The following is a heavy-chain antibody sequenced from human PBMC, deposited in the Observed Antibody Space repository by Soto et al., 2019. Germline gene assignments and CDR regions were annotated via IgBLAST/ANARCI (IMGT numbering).Heavy chain of an antibody. Sequence: GASVKVSCKASGYTFTSYGISWVRQAPGQGLEWMGWISAYNGNTNYAQKLQGRVTMTTDTSTSTAYMELRSLRSDDTAVYYCARLPIVLVPAAANWFDPWGQGTLVTVSS. D-gene: IGHD2-2*01. CDR1: GYTFTSYG. CDR2: ISAYNGNT. J-gene: IGHJ5*02. CDR3: ARLPIVLVPAAANWFDP. V-gene: IGHV1-18*01.